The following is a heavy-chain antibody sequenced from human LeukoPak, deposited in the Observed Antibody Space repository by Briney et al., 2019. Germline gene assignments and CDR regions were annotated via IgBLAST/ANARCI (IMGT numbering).Heavy chain of an antibody. J-gene: IGHJ4*02. D-gene: IGHD2-21*02. CDR2: IIPIFGTA. CDR1: GGTFSSYA. V-gene: IGHV1-69*01. CDR3: ARGRFCGGDCYHFDY. Sequence: ASVKVSCKASGGTFSSYAISRVRQAPGQGLEWMGGIIPIFGTANYAQKFQGRVTITADESTSTAYMELSSLRSEDTAVYYCARGRFCGGDCYHFDYWGQGTLVTVSS.